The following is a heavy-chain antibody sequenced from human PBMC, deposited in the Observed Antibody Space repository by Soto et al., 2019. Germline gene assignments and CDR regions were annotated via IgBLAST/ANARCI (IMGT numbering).Heavy chain of an antibody. CDR3: ARQIYDSDTGPNFQYYFDS. Sequence: GESLKISCKGSGYRFADYCITLVRQKPGKGLEWMGPIDPSDSQTYYSPSFRGHVTISVTKSITTVFLQWSSLRASDTAMYYCARQIYDSDTGPNFQYYFDSWGQGTPVTVSS. D-gene: IGHD3-22*01. V-gene: IGHV5-10-1*01. CDR1: GYRFADYC. J-gene: IGHJ4*02. CDR2: IDPSDSQT.